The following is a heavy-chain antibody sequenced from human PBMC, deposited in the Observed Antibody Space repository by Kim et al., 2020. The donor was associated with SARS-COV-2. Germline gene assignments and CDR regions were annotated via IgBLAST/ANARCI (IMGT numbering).Heavy chain of an antibody. J-gene: IGHJ6*02. V-gene: IGHV1-2*06. D-gene: IGHD3-22*01. Sequence: ASVKVSCKASGYTFTGYYMHWVRQAPGQGLEWMGRINPNSGGTNYAQKFQGRVTMTRDTSISTAYMELSRLRSDDTAVYYCARGTTYYYDSSGYYDYYYGMDVWVQGTTVTVSS. CDR3: ARGTTYYYDSSGYYDYYYGMDV. CDR2: INPNSGGT. CDR1: GYTFTGYY.